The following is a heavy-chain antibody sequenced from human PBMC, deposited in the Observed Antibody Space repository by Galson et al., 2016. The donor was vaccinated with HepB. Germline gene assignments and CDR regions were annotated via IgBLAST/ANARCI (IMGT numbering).Heavy chain of an antibody. J-gene: IGHJ5*02. CDR3: ARQGPATTLFDP. V-gene: IGHV4-39*01. CDR1: GGSISSNNYY. D-gene: IGHD4-17*01. CDR2: IYYSGST. Sequence: SETLSLTCTVSGGSISSNNYYWAWIRLPPGTGLAWIGSIYYSGSTYYNPSLKSRVTMSVDTSKNQFSLKLSSVSAADTAVYYCARQGPATTLFDPWGQGTLVTVSS.